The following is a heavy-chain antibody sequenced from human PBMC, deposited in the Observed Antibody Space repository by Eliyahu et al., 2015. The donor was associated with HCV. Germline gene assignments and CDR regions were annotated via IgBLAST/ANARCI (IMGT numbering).Heavy chain of an antibody. V-gene: IGHV4-39*01. CDR1: GGSISSSSYY. J-gene: IGHJ5*02. Sequence: QLQLQESGPGLVKPSETLSLTCTVSGGSISSSSYYWGWIRQPPGKGLEWIGSIYYSGSTYYNPSLKSRVTISVDTSKNQFSLKLSSVTAADTAVYYCARPRIRGSKFDPWGQGTLVTVSS. D-gene: IGHD2-15*01. CDR3: ARPRIRGSKFDP. CDR2: IYYSGST.